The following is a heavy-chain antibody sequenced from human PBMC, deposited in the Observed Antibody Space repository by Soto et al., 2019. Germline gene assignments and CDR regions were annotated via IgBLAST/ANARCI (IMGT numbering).Heavy chain of an antibody. J-gene: IGHJ6*02. V-gene: IGHV1-69*17. Sequence: QVQLVQSGAEVKEPESSVKVSCKASGGTFSSHAISWVRQAPGQGLEWMGGVTPLFGMANYAQKFQGRVTITADKFAATAYMELTSLTSEDTAVYYCARGDDFDYYYGVDVWGQGTTVTVSS. CDR1: GGTFSSHA. CDR3: ARGDDFDYYYGVDV. CDR2: VTPLFGMA. D-gene: IGHD3-16*01.